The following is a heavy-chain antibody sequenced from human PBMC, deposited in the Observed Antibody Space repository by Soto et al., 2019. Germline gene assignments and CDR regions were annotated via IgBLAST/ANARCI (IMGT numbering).Heavy chain of an antibody. Sequence: PSETLSLACAVSGGSISSSNWWSWVRQPPGKGLEWIGEIYHSGSTNYNPSLKSRVTISVDKSKNQFSLKLSSVTAADTAVYYCASEEKQLGIWANVWGKGTTVTVAS. V-gene: IGHV4-4*02. CDR1: GGSISSSNW. CDR2: IYHSGST. J-gene: IGHJ6*04. CDR3: ASEEKQLGIWANV. D-gene: IGHD6-13*01.